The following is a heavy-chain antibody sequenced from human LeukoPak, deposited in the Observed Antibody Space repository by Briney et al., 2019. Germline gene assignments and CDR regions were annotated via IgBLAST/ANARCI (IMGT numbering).Heavy chain of an antibody. J-gene: IGHJ4*02. D-gene: IGHD4-23*01. CDR1: GGSFSSSSYY. CDR3: ARFDGGHHLSPFDY. CDR2: FYYSGST. Sequence: PSETLSLTCTVSGGSFSSSSYYWGWIRQPPGKGLEWIGSFYYSGSTYYNPSLKSRVTISVDTSKNQFSLKLSSVTAADTAIYYCARFDGGHHLSPFDYWGQGTLVTVSS. V-gene: IGHV4-39*01.